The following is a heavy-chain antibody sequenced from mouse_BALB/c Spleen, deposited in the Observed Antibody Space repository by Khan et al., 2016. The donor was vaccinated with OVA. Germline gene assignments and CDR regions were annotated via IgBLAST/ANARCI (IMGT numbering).Heavy chain of an antibody. D-gene: IGHD2-14*01. CDR1: GYTFTSNT. J-gene: IGHJ4*01. CDR2: INPRSGYT. V-gene: IGHV1-4*01. Sequence: VQLQESGAELARPGASVKMSCEASGYTFTSNTMHWVKQRPGQGLEWIGYINPRSGYTNYNQKFKDKATLTADKSSSTAYMQLSSLTSEDSAVYCCARRTTGYAMDYWGQGTSVIVSS. CDR3: ARRTTGYAMDY.